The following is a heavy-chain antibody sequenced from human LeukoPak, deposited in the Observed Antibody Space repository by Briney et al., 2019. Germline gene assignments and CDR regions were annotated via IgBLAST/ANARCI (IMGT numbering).Heavy chain of an antibody. CDR3: ARGQKYRNGYTVTELGSGYFDY. J-gene: IGHJ4*02. CDR2: IYYSGRT. Sequence: PSETLSLTCSVSGGSISSYYWSWIRQPPGEGLEWIGYIYYSGRTNYNPSLKSRVTISVDTSKNQFSLTLSSVTAADTAVYYCARGQKYRNGYTVTELGSGYFDYWGQGTLVTVSS. D-gene: IGHD5-18*01. CDR1: GGSISSYY. V-gene: IGHV4-59*01.